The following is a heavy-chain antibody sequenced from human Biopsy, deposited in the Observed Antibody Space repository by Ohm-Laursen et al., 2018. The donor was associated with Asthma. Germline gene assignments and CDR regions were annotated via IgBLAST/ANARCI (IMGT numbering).Heavy chain of an antibody. J-gene: IGHJ3*02. CDR1: GFSFSNFA. V-gene: IGHV3-30*18. CDR3: AKERYYDFWSGYPI. Sequence: SLRLSCTASGFSFSNFAIHWVRQAPGKGLEWVGVISKDASTQVYADSVKGRFTMARDNSKNTLYLQMNSLRAEDTAVYYCAKERYYDFWSGYPIWGQGTMVTVSS. CDR2: ISKDASTQ. D-gene: IGHD3-3*01.